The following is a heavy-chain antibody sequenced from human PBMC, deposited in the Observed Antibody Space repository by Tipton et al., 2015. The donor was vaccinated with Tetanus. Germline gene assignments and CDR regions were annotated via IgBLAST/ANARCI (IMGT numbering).Heavy chain of an antibody. Sequence: SLRLSCVASGFTFNKYEMDWVRQAPGKGLEWVALISFDGNNKHYADSVKGRFTISRDDSKSTLYLEMNSLRVEDSAFYYCARDPQTYFDSWGQGTLVTVSS. V-gene: IGHV3-30-3*01. J-gene: IGHJ4*02. CDR3: ARDPQTYFDS. CDR2: ISFDGNNK. CDR1: GFTFNKYE.